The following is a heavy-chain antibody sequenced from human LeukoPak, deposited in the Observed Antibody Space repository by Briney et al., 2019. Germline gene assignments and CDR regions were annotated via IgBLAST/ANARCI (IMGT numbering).Heavy chain of an antibody. Sequence: GRSLRLSCAASGFTFSSYGMHWVRQAPGKGLEWVAVISLDGSTEFYADSVKGRFTVFRDTASNTMHLEMNNLRIEDTAVYYCMRDYMGWFDPWGQGSLVTVSS. V-gene: IGHV3-30*19. CDR1: GFTFSSYG. D-gene: IGHD3-10*01. J-gene: IGHJ5*02. CDR2: ISLDGSTE. CDR3: MRDYMGWFDP.